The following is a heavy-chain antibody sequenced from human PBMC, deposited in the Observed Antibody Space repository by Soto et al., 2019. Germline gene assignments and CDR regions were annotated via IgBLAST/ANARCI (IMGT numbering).Heavy chain of an antibody. D-gene: IGHD2-2*01. CDR2: ISFDGSNK. J-gene: IGHJ6*02. Sequence: GGSRRRSWAASGFIFSSYVVSWVRQAPGKGLEWVAVISFDGSNKYFADPVKGRFTISRDNSKNTLYLQMSSLRAEDTAVYYCAKDRRAVVIPPGDYGMDVWGQGTTVTVSS. V-gene: IGHV3-30*18. CDR1: GFIFSSYV. CDR3: AKDRRAVVIPPGDYGMDV.